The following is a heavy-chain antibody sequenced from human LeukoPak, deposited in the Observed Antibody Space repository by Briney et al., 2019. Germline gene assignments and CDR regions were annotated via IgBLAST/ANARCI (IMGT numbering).Heavy chain of an antibody. D-gene: IGHD3-3*01. CDR3: AKGSRDHYDFWSGYYYFDY. Sequence: GGSLRLSCAASGFTFSSYAMSWVRQAPGKGLEWVSAIVGSGGSTFYADSVKGRFTISRDNSKNTLYLQMNSLRAEDTAVYYCAKGSRDHYDFWSGYYYFDYWGQGTLITVSS. CDR1: GFTFSSYA. V-gene: IGHV3-23*01. CDR2: IVGSGGST. J-gene: IGHJ4*02.